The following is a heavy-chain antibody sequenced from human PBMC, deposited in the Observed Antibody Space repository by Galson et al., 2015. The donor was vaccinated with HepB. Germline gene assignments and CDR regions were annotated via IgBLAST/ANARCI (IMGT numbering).Heavy chain of an antibody. V-gene: IGHV3-30*04. CDR3: ARVGEHSYAFDY. Sequence: SLRLSCAASGFTFSSYAMHWVRQAPGKGLEWVAVISYDGSNKYYADSVKGRFTISRDNSKNTLYLQMNSLRAEDTAVYYCARVGEHSYAFDYWGQGTLVTVSS. CDR1: GFTFSSYA. CDR2: ISYDGSNK. J-gene: IGHJ4*02. D-gene: IGHD5-18*01.